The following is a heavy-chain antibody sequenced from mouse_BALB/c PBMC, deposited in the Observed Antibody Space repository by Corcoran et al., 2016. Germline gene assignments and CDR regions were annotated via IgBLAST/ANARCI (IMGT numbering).Heavy chain of an antibody. Sequence: QIQLQQSGPELVKPGASVKISCKASGYTFTDYYINWVKQKPGQGLEWIGWIYPGSGNTKYNEKFKGKATLTVDTSSSTAYMQLSSLTSEDTAGYFCARGLGHYSMDYWGQGTSVTFSS. J-gene: IGHJ4*01. CDR2: IYPGSGNT. V-gene: IGHV1-84*02. CDR1: GYTFTDYY. CDR3: ARGLGHYSMDY. D-gene: IGHD3-3*01.